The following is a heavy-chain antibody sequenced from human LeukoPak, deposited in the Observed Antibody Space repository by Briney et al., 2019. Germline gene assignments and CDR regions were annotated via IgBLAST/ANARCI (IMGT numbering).Heavy chain of an antibody. CDR2: IYTSGST. CDR1: GGSISSYY. CDR3: ASRSSGTGRAFDI. V-gene: IGHV4-4*07. Sequence: SETLSLTCTVSGGSISSYYWSWIRQPAGKGLEWIGRIYTSGSTSYNPSLKSRVTISVDKSANQFSLQLTSVTAADTAVYYCASRSSGTGRAFDIWGQGTMVTVSS. J-gene: IGHJ3*02. D-gene: IGHD3-10*01.